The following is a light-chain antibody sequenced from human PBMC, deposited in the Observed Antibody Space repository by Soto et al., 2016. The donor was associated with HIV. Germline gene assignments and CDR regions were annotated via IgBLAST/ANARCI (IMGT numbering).Light chain of an antibody. CDR1: SLRSFY. CDR3: NSRDSSGSHWV. CDR2: GEN. J-gene: IGLJ3*02. Sequence: SSELTRDPAVSVALGQTVRLTCQGDSLRSFYASWYQQKPGQAPILVIYGENNRPSGIPDRFSGSSSGNTASLTITGAQAEDEADYYCNSRDSSGSHWVFGGGTKLTVL. V-gene: IGLV3-19*01.